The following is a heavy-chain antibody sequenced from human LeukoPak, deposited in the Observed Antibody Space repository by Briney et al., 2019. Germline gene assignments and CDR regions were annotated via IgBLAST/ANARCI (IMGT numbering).Heavy chain of an antibody. Sequence: ASENLSLTCAVYGGSFSGYYWSWIRQPPGKGLEWIGEINHSGSTNYNPSLKSRVTMSVDTSKNQFSLKLSSVTAADTAVYYCARDKGRAFDIWGQGTVVTVSS. CDR3: ARDKGRAFDI. CDR2: INHSGST. V-gene: IGHV4-34*01. CDR1: GGSFSGYY. J-gene: IGHJ3*02.